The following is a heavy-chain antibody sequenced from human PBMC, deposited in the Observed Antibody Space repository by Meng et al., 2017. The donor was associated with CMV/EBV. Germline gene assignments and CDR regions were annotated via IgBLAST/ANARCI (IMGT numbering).Heavy chain of an antibody. CDR2: IYRGGSSP. V-gene: IGHV3-23*03. J-gene: IGHJ5*02. Sequence: GESLKISCAASGFTFSSYAMRWVRQAPGKGLEWVSVIYRGGSSPYYADSVKGRFTISRDNSKTTLYLQMNSLRAEDTAVYYCAKGYCRSTSCYRGWFDPSGQGTLVTVSS. D-gene: IGHD2-2*01. CDR1: GFTFSSYA. CDR3: AKGYCRSTSCYRGWFDP.